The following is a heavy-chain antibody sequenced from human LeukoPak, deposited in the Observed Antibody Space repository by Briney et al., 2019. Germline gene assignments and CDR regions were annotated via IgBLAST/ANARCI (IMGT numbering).Heavy chain of an antibody. Sequence: PGGSLRLFCNASGFTFNKAWMSWVRQSPGKGLEWVGRINARAGAASASYADPVRGRFTLSRDDAQNTLYLQMNSLKTEDTAVYFCVTERLPHGHNSLGIWGRGTRVTVSS. CDR2: INARAGAASA. V-gene: IGHV3-15*01. D-gene: IGHD2-15*01. CDR3: VTERLPHGHNSLGI. J-gene: IGHJ3*02. CDR1: GFTFNKAW.